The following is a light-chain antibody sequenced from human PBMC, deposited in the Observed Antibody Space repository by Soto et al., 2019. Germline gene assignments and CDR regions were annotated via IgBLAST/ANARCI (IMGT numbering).Light chain of an antibody. J-gene: IGLJ2*01. CDR1: SSNIGRNA. Sequence: QSVLTQPPSVSEAPRQRVTISCSGSSSNIGRNAVTWYQQLPGKAPKLLIYYDDLLPSGVSDRFSGSKSGTSASLAISGLQSEDEADYYCAASDDSLNGPVFGGGTKLTVL. V-gene: IGLV1-36*01. CDR3: AASDDSLNGPV. CDR2: YDD.